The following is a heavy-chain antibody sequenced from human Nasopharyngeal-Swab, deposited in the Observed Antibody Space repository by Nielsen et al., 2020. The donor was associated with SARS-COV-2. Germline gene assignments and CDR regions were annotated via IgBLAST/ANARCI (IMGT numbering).Heavy chain of an antibody. J-gene: IGHJ6*02. CDR3: ARSQGWYSYYYYGMDV. V-gene: IGHV4-59*08. Sequence: SETLSLTCTVSGGSISSYYWSWIRQPPGKGLEWIGYIYYSGSTNYNPSLKSRVTISVDTSKNQFSLKLSSVTAADTAVYYCARSQGWYSYYYYGMDVWGQGTTVTVSS. D-gene: IGHD6-19*01. CDR2: IYYSGST. CDR1: GGSISSYY.